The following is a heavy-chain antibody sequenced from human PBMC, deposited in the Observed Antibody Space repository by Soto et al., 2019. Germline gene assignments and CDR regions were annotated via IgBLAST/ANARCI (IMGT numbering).Heavy chain of an antibody. J-gene: IGHJ6*02. D-gene: IGHD1-26*01. Sequence: PGGSLRLSCAASGFTFSSYGMHWVRQAPGKGLEWVAVISYDGSNKYYADSVKGRFTISRDNSKNTLYLQMNSLRAEDTAVYYCAKGERYSGSYYYYYGMDVWGQGTTVTVSS. CDR1: GFTFSSYG. V-gene: IGHV3-30*18. CDR2: ISYDGSNK. CDR3: AKGERYSGSYYYYYGMDV.